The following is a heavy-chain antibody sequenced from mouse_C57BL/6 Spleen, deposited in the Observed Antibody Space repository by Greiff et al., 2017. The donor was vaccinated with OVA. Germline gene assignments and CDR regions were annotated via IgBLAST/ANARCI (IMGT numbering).Heavy chain of an antibody. J-gene: IGHJ4*01. V-gene: IGHV1-76*01. CDR3: ARHPPLYAMDY. CDR1: GYTFTDYY. CDR2: IYPGSGNT. Sequence: QVQLQQSGAELVRPGASVKLSCKASGYTFTDYYINWVKQRPGQGLEWIARIYPGSGNTYYNEKFKGKATLTAEKSSSTAYMQLSSLTSADSAVYFCARHPPLYAMDYWGQGTSVTVSS.